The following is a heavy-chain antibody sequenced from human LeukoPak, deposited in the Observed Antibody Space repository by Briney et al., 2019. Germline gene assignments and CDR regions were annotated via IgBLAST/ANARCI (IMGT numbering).Heavy chain of an antibody. CDR1: GGSISSGGYY. CDR2: IYYSGST. D-gene: IGHD2/OR15-2a*01. J-gene: IGHJ3*02. CDR3: ARDRNIVSDAFDI. V-gene: IGHV4-31*03. Sequence: SETLSLTCTVSGGSISSGGYYWSWIRQHPGKGLEWIGYIYYSGSTYYNPSLKSRVTISVDTSKNQFSLKLSSVTAADTAVYYCARDRNIVSDAFDIWGQGTMVNVSS.